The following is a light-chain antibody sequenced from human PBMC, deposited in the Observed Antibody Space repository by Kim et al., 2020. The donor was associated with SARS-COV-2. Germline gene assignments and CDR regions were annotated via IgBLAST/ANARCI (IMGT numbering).Light chain of an antibody. CDR2: WAS. J-gene: IGKJ3*01. CDR3: QQYYSTPFT. CDR1: QSVLSSPNDKNF. V-gene: IGKV4-1*01. Sequence: IVMTQSPDSLAVSLGERATLNCKSSQSVLSSPNDKNFLAWYQQRPGQPPKLLIYWASTRESGVPDRFSGSGSGTDFSLTISSLQAEDVAVYYCQQYYSTPFTFGPGTKVDIK.